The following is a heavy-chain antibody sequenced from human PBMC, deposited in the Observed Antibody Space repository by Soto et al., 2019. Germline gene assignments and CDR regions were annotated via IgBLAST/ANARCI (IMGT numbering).Heavy chain of an antibody. Sequence: ASVKVSCKASGYTFTSYDINWVRQATGQGLEWMGWMNPNSGNTGYAQKFQGRVTMTRNTSISTAYMELSSLRSEDTAVYYCARVTRGYVFWSGYYPYYYYGMDVWGQGTTVTVSS. CDR2: MNPNSGNT. V-gene: IGHV1-8*01. D-gene: IGHD3-3*01. CDR1: GYTFTSYD. J-gene: IGHJ6*02. CDR3: ARVTRGYVFWSGYYPYYYYGMDV.